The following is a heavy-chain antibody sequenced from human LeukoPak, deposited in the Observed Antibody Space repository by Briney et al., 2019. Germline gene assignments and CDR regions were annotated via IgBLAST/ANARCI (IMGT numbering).Heavy chain of an antibody. CDR3: ARDRSAYDSSQGGWFDP. V-gene: IGHV3-11*04. J-gene: IGHJ5*02. CDR2: ISSIGTTI. Sequence: GGSLRLSCAASGFTSSDYYMSWIRQAPGKGLEWVSYISSIGTTIYYADSVRGRFTISRDNTKNSLYLQMNSLRAEDTAVYYCARDRSAYDSSQGGWFDPWGQGTLVTVSS. CDR1: GFTSSDYY. D-gene: IGHD3-22*01.